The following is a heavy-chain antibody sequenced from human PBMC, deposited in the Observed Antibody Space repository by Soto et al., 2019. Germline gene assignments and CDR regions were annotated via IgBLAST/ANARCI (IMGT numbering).Heavy chain of an antibody. J-gene: IGHJ5*02. CDR3: ERGEDCLDP. Sequence: QVQLVQSGVEVKKPGASVKVSCKASGYTYTSYGISWVRQAPGQGLEWMGWISAHNGNTYYAQKFKGRVTMTTDTYISSAYKEQRSLRPDVTAVYSCERGEDCLDPWGQGTLVAVAS. CDR1: GYTYTSYG. V-gene: IGHV1-18*01. CDR2: ISAHNGNT.